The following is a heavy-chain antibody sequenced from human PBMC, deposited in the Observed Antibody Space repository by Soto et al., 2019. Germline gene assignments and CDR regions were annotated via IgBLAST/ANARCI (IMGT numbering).Heavy chain of an antibody. CDR1: GFSFSSYV. CDR3: VKGSRDARPYYFDH. V-gene: IGHV3-23*01. J-gene: IGHJ4*02. CDR2: IGGSGRSI. Sequence: GGSLRLSCAASGFSFSSYVMSWVRRAPGKGLEWISAIGGSGRSIYYADSVKGRFTISRDNSKSTVFLQLTSLEVEDTAVYHCVKGSRDARPYYFDHWGQGTLVTVSS. D-gene: IGHD2-2*01.